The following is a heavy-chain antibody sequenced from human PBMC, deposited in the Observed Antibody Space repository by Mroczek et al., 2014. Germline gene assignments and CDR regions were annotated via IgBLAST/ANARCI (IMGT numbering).Heavy chain of an antibody. D-gene: IGHD3-3*01. V-gene: IGHV4-39*02. CDR1: GVYINSFDYY. J-gene: IGHJ5*02. Sequence: QVQLQQWGPGLVRPSETLSLTCTVSGVYINSFDYYWGWIRQAPGKGLEWIGDFYYSGSTYYNPSLKSRVTISVDASGNQFSLNLNSVTASDTAVYYCVGETYTFWSGYFRTQTWFDPWGQGTLVTSPQ. CDR2: FYYSGST. CDR3: VGETYTFWSGYFRTQTWFDP.